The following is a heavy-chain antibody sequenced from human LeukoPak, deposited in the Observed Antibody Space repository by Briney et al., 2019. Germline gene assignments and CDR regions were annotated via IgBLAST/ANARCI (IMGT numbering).Heavy chain of an antibody. J-gene: IGHJ4*02. V-gene: IGHV4-4*02. Sequence: SETLSLTCAVSGASISYNNWWSWVRQPPGKGLEWIGEIHHSGSTNYKPSLKSRVTISVDTSKKQFSLKVTSVTAADTAVYYCARGAWRGKSFDYWGQGTLVTVSS. CDR2: IHHSGST. CDR1: GASISYNNW. D-gene: IGHD3-3*01. CDR3: ARGAWRGKSFDY.